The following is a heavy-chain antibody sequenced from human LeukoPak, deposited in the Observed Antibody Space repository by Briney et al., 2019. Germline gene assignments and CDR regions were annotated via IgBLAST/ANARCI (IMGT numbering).Heavy chain of an antibody. V-gene: IGHV3-23*01. Sequence: GGSLRLSCAASGFTFRSYAMTWVRQAPGKGLEWVSAITSSGDTTYYADSVKGRFTISRDNSENTLNLQMNSLSAEDTAVYYCASAVLSSSWYPTDAFDIWGQGTMVTVSS. J-gene: IGHJ3*02. CDR3: ASAVLSSSWYPTDAFDI. CDR2: ITSSGDTT. D-gene: IGHD6-13*01. CDR1: GFTFRSYA.